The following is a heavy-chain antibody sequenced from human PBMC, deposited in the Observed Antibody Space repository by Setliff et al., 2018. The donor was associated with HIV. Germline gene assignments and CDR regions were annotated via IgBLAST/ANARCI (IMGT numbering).Heavy chain of an antibody. Sequence: SETLSLTCSVSGDSISSGSYFWGWIRQTPGKGLEWNGNIYYTGFAYYNPSLKSRVTISLDTSKTHFFLNLTSVTDADTAVYFCTREGRGDPAMATTRIDYWGQGKLVTVSS. CDR2: IYYTGFA. D-gene: IGHD5-12*01. CDR1: GDSISSGSYF. J-gene: IGHJ4*02. V-gene: IGHV4-39*02. CDR3: TREGRGDPAMATTRIDY.